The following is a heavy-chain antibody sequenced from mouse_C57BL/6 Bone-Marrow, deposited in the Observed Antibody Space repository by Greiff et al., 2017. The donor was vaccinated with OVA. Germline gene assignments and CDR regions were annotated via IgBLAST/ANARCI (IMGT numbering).Heavy chain of an antibody. CDR2: INPYNGDT. D-gene: IGHD2-4*01. J-gene: IGHJ1*01. CDR1: GYSFTGYF. V-gene: IGHV1-20*01. Sequence: VQLQQSGPELVKPGDSVKISCKASGYSFTGYFMNWVMQSHGKSLEWIGRINPYNGDTFYNQKFKGKATLTVDKSSSTAHMELRSLTSEDSAVYYGASTYYDYAAWYFEDWGEGTTLTVSS. CDR3: ASTYYDYAAWYFED.